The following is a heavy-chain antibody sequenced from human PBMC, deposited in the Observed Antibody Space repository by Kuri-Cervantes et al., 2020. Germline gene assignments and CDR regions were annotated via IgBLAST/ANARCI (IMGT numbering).Heavy chain of an antibody. J-gene: IGHJ4*02. D-gene: IGHD3-22*01. Sequence: ASVKVSCKASGGTFDSYGFSWVRQAPGQGLEWMGWINPNSGGTNYAQKFQGRVTMTRDTSISTAYMELSRLRSDDTAVYYCARDRLRTMSGPGYWGQGTLVTVSS. CDR1: GGTFDSYG. V-gene: IGHV1-2*02. CDR2: INPNSGGT. CDR3: ARDRLRTMSGPGY.